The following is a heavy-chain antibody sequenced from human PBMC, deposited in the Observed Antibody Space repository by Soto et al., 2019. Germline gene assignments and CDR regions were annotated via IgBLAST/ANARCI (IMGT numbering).Heavy chain of an antibody. CDR2: INHSGST. J-gene: IGHJ6*02. D-gene: IGHD2-15*01. Sequence: PPETRSLTCAVYTVFFSMYCCSCIRPPPRKGLEWIGEINHSGSTNYNPSLKSRVTISVDTSKNQFSLKLSSVTAADTAVYYCARRGKLVVTATKGMDVWGQGTTVTVSS. V-gene: IGHV4-34*01. CDR3: ARRGKLVVTATKGMDV. CDR1: TVFFSMYC.